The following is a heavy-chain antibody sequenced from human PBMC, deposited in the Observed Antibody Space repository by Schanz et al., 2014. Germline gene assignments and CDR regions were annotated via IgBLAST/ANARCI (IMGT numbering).Heavy chain of an antibody. J-gene: IGHJ3*01. CDR1: GFTVRTFA. V-gene: IGHV3-23*01. Sequence: EVQVLESGEGLVEAGGSLRLSCAASGFTVRTFALGWVRQAPGKGLEWVSLVSASGGGPFYADSVKGRFTISRDNAKNSLYLQMNSLRAEDTAVYYCARGREVVAKIFDVWGQGTMVTVSS. D-gene: IGHD3-22*01. CDR3: ARGREVVAKIFDV. CDR2: VSASGGGP.